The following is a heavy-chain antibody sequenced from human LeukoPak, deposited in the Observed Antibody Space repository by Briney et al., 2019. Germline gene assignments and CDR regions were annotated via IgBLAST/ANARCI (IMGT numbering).Heavy chain of an antibody. D-gene: IGHD2-8*01. Sequence: ASVKVSCKASGYTFTSYYMHWVRQAPGQGLEWMGIINPSGGSTSYAQKFQGRVTMTRDMSTSTVYMELSSLRAEDTAVYYCAKDIRTNGVCYDYDYWGQGTLVTVSS. V-gene: IGHV1-46*01. CDR2: INPSGGST. CDR1: GYTFTSYY. J-gene: IGHJ4*02. CDR3: AKDIRTNGVCYDYDY.